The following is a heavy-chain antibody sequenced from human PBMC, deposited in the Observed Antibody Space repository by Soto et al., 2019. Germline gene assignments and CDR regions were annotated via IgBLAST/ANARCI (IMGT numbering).Heavy chain of an antibody. CDR1: GGSISSGDYY. D-gene: IGHD3-22*01. V-gene: IGHV4-30-4*01. Sequence: PSETLSLTCTVSGGSISSGDYYWSWIRQPPGKGLEWIGYIYYSGSTYYNPSLKSRVTISVDTSKNQFSLKLSSVTAADTAVYYCARENYYDSLDAFDIWGQGTMVTVS. J-gene: IGHJ3*02. CDR2: IYYSGST. CDR3: ARENYYDSLDAFDI.